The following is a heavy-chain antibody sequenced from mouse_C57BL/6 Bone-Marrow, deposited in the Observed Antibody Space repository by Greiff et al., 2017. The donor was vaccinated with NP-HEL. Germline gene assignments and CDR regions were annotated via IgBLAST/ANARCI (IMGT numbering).Heavy chain of an antibody. D-gene: IGHD3-2*02. CDR3: ARVELRPLAMDY. Sequence: ESGPGLVKPSQSLSLTCSVTGYSITSGYYWNWIRQFPGNKLEWMGYISYDGSNNYNPSLKNRISITRDTSKNQFFLKLNSVTTEDTATYYCARVELRPLAMDYWGQGTSVTVSS. CDR1: GYSITSGYY. J-gene: IGHJ4*01. CDR2: ISYDGSN. V-gene: IGHV3-6*01.